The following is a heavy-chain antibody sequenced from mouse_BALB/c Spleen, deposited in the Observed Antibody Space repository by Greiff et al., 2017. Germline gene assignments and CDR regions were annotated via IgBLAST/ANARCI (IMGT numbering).Heavy chain of an antibody. Sequence: EVKLVESGGGLVQPGGSLRLSCATSGFTFTDYYMSWVRQPPGKALEWLGFIRNKANGYTTEYSASVKGRFTISRDNSKSILYLQMNTLRAEDSATYYCARADYYGSSYVDYWGQGTTLTVSS. D-gene: IGHD1-1*01. CDR3: ARADYYGSSYVDY. V-gene: IGHV7-3*02. CDR1: GFTFTDYY. CDR2: IRNKANGYTT. J-gene: IGHJ2*01.